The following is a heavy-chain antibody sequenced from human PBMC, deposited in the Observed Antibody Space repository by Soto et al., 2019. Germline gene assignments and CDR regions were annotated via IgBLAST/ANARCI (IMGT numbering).Heavy chain of an antibody. CDR1: GYRFTHYV. J-gene: IGHJ4*02. D-gene: IGHD3-22*01. V-gene: IGHV1-3*01. CDR2: IGAGDGKT. CDR3: VRDYASDSGVHLDF. Sequence: QVQLVQSGTEVKKPGASVKVSCKASGYRFTHYVIHWVRQAPGQGLEWMGWIGAGDGKTYYSQNFQGRVTITKDTSASTAYMELSSLISEDTAVYYCVRDYASDSGVHLDFWGQGTLVTVSS.